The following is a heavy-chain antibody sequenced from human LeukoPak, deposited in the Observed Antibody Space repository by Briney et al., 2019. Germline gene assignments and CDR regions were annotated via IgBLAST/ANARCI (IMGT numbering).Heavy chain of an antibody. CDR1: GYTFTSYG. CDR3: ATYCSGGSCYSGGVDY. J-gene: IGHJ4*02. Sequence: ASVKVSCEASGYTFTSYGISWVRQAPGQGLEWMGWISAYNGNTNYAQKLQGRVTMTTDTSTSTAYMELRSLRSDDTAVYYCATYCSGGSCYSGGVDYWGQGALVTVSS. V-gene: IGHV1-18*01. CDR2: ISAYNGNT. D-gene: IGHD2-15*01.